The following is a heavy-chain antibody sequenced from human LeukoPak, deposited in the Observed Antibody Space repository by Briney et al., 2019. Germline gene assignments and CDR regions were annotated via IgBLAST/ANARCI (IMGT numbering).Heavy chain of an antibody. J-gene: IGHJ4*02. CDR2: INPSGGST. CDR3: ARGVATGGSFDY. D-gene: IGHD5-12*01. V-gene: IGHV1-46*01. Sequence: ASVKVSCKASGHTFTSYYMHWVRQAPGQGLEWMGIINPSGGSTSYAQKFQGRVTMTGDTSTSTVYMELSSLRSEDTAVYYCARGVATGGSFDYWGQGTLVTVSS. CDR1: GHTFTSYY.